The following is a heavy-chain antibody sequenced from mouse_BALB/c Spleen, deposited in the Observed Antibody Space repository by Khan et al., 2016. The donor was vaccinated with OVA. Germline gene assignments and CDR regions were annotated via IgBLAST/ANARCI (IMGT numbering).Heavy chain of an antibody. V-gene: IGHV5-6*01. J-gene: IGHJ3*01. CDR1: GFTFSSYS. D-gene: IGHD4-1*01. Sequence: EVELVESGGDLVKPGGSLKLSCAASGFTFSSYSMSWVRQTPDKRLEWVASISSGGDYTYYPDSVKGRFTISRDNATNTLYLQMSDVKSEDTAMYYGADNVTGSFAYWGQGTLVTVSA. CDR2: ISSGGDYT. CDR3: ADNVTGSFAY.